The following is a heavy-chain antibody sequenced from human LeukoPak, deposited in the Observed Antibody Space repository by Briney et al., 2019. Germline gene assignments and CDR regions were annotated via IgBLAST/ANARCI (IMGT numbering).Heavy chain of an antibody. CDR1: GFIVRSNN. D-gene: IGHD1-26*01. J-gene: IGHJ4*02. CDR3: ARGFGGSLDY. Sequence: PGGSLPFSSASSGFIVRSNNNSWVRQAPGKGLEWVSVIYSGGSTYYADSVNGRFTISRDKSKNTLYLQMNSLRAEDTAVYYCARGFGGSLDYWGQGTLVTVSS. V-gene: IGHV3-53*01. CDR2: IYSGGST.